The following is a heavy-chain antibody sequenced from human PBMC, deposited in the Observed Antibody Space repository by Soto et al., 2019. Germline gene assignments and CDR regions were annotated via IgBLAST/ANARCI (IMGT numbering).Heavy chain of an antibody. CDR2: IWYDGSNK. CDR1: GFTFSSYG. CDR3: ARDQIGITAVRGVTLDY. Sequence: GGSLRLSCAASGFTFSSYGMHWVRQVPGKGLEWVAVIWYDGSNKYYADSVKGRFTISRDNSKNTLYLQMNSLRAEDTAVYYCARDQIGITAVRGVTLDYWGQGTLVTVSS. D-gene: IGHD3-10*01. J-gene: IGHJ4*02. V-gene: IGHV3-33*01.